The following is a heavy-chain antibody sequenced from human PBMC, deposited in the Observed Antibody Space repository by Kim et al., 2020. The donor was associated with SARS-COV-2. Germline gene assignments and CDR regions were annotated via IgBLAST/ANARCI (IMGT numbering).Heavy chain of an antibody. V-gene: IGHV4-30-2*01. Sequence: NPSLESRVTISVDTAKNQFSLRLESVTAADTAVYFCARMRQQLIPAIFDPWGQGTLVTVSS. CDR3: ARMRQQLIPAIFDP. D-gene: IGHD6-13*01. J-gene: IGHJ5*02.